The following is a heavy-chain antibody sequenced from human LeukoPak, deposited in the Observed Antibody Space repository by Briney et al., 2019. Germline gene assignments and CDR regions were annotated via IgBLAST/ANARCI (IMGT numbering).Heavy chain of an antibody. CDR1: GYSLSSGYY. CDR3: ARAYHSSWYLNWFDP. CDR2: IYHNGNT. V-gene: IGHV4-38-2*01. Sequence: SETLSLTCAVSGYSLSSGYYWGWIRPPPRKGLELIGIIYHNGNTYYNQSLKRRVTISVDTSKNEFSLKLSSVTAADTVVYYCARAYHSSWYLNWFDPWGQGTLVSVSS. D-gene: IGHD6-13*01. J-gene: IGHJ5*02.